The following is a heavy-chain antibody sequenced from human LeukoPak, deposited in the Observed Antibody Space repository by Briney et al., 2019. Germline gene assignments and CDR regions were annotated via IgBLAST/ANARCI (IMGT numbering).Heavy chain of an antibody. Sequence: TGGSLRLSCAASGFTFSSYAMHWVRQAPGKGLEWVAVISYDGSNKYYADSVKGRFTISRDNSKNTLYLQMNSLRAEDTAVYYCARGPGGSFGETNFDYWGQGTLVTVSS. CDR3: ARGPGGSFGETNFDY. CDR1: GFTFSSYA. D-gene: IGHD3-10*01. J-gene: IGHJ4*02. CDR2: ISYDGSNK. V-gene: IGHV3-30*04.